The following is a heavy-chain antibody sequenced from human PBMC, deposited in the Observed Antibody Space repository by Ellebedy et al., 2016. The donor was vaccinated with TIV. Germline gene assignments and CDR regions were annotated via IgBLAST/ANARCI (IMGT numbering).Heavy chain of an antibody. CDR3: AREWDSGHDRDYYYGMDV. Sequence: GGSLRLSCAASGFTFSSYEMNWVRQAPGKGLEWVSYMSGRGRTIHYADSVKGRFTISRDNAKNSLYLQMNSLRAEDTAVYYCAREWDSGHDRDYYYGMDVWGQGTTVTVSS. CDR1: GFTFSSYE. CDR2: MSGRGRTI. V-gene: IGHV3-48*03. D-gene: IGHD5-12*01. J-gene: IGHJ6*02.